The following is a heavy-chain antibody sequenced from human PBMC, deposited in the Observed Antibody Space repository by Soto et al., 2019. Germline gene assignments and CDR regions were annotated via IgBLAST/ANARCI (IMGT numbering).Heavy chain of an antibody. Sequence: GGSLRLSCAASGFTFSSYWMSWVRQAPGKGLEWVANIKQDGSEKYYVDSVRGRFTVSRDNALNSLFLQMNSLRAEDTAIYYCAKEGSSWVFDYWGQGTLVTVSS. CDR2: IKQDGSEK. V-gene: IGHV3-7*05. CDR1: GFTFSSYW. D-gene: IGHD7-27*01. J-gene: IGHJ4*02. CDR3: AKEGSSWVFDY.